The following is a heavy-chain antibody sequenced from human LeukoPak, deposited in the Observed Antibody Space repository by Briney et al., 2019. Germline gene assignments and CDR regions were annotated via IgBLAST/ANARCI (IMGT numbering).Heavy chain of an antibody. D-gene: IGHD3-9*01. CDR3: ARGANTLTYDILTGSIDY. CDR1: GGSISSSSYY. J-gene: IGHJ4*02. Sequence: ASETLSLTCTVSGGSISSSSYYWGWIRQPPGKGLEWIGSIYYSGSTYYNPSLKSRVTISVDTSKNQFSLKLSSVTAADTAVYYCARGANTLTYDILTGSIDYWGQGTLVTASS. CDR2: IYYSGST. V-gene: IGHV4-39*07.